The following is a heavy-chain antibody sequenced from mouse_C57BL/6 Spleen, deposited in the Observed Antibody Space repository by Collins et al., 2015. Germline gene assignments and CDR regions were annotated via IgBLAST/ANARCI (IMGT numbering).Heavy chain of an antibody. CDR3: PRRPYGSSSFDV. J-gene: IGHJ1*03. V-gene: IGHV6-3*01. D-gene: IGHD1-1*01. Sequence: EVKLEESGGGLVQPGGSMKLSCVASGFTFSNYWMNWVRQSPEKGLEWVAQIRLKSDNYATHYAESVKGRFTISRDDSKSSVYLQMNNLRAEDTGIYYCPRRPYGSSSFDVWGTGTTVTVSS. CDR2: IRLKSDNYAT. CDR1: GFTFSNYW.